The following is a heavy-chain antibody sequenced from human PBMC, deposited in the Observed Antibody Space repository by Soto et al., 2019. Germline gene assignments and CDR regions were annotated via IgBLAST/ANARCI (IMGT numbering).Heavy chain of an antibody. V-gene: IGHV3-23*01. D-gene: IGHD6-19*01. J-gene: IGHJ4*02. Sequence: TGGSLRLSCAASGFTFSSYAMSWARQAPGKGLEWVSAISGSGGSTYYADSVKGRFTISRDNSKNTLYLQMNSLRAEDTAVYYCAKVAAVAGTGSLDRNWGLRGYYFDYWGQGTLVTVSS. CDR1: GFTFSSYA. CDR3: AKVAAVAGTGSLDRNWGLRGYYFDY. CDR2: ISGSGGST.